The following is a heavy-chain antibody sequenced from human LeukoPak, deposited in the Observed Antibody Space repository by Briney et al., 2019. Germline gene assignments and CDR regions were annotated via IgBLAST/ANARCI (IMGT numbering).Heavy chain of an antibody. D-gene: IGHD6-19*01. J-gene: IGHJ4*02. CDR3: ARERAMAGTFDE. V-gene: IGHV3-53*01. CDR1: GFTFSRNS. Sequence: GGSLRLSCAASGFTFSRNSMNWGRQAPGKGLEWVSALYSGGSTYYADSVEGRFTISRDNSKNTLYLHLNNLRAEDTAAYFCARERAMAGTFDEWGQGTLVTVSS. CDR2: LYSGGST.